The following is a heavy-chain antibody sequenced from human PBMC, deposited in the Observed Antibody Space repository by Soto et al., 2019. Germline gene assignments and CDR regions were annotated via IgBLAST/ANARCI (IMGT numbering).Heavy chain of an antibody. CDR2: ISYDGSNK. CDR3: AKASLVVVVAATVDY. Sequence: LRLSCAASGFTFSSYGMHWVRQAPGKGLEWVAVISYDGSNKYYADSVKGRFTISRDNSKNTLYLQMNSLRAEDTAVYYCAKASLVVVVAATVDYWGQGTLVTVSS. D-gene: IGHD2-15*01. J-gene: IGHJ4*02. CDR1: GFTFSSYG. V-gene: IGHV3-30*18.